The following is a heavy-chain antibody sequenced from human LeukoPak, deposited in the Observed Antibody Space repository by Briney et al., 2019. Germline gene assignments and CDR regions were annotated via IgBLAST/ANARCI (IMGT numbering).Heavy chain of an antibody. J-gene: IGHJ6*02. D-gene: IGHD1-1*01. Sequence: TSETLSLTCAVYGGSFSGYYWSWIRQPPGKGLEWIGVINHSGSTNYNPSLKSRVTISVDTSKNQFSLKLSSVTAADTAVYYCARDRTGMDVWGQGTTVTVSS. CDR1: GGSFSGYY. CDR3: ARDRTGMDV. V-gene: IGHV4-34*01. CDR2: INHSGST.